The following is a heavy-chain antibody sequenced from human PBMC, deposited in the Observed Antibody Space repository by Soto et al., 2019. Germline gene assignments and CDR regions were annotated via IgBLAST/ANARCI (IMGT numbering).Heavy chain of an antibody. V-gene: IGHV4-59*11. D-gene: IGHD2-21*01. CDR1: GGSINDHY. CDR3: ARYSTDDPKFFDY. Sequence: SETLSLTCTVSGGSINDHYWSYIRQSPGKGLEWIGWIYYTGTTSYNPSLRSRLTISVDTSKNQVSLSLNSVTAADTAVYYCARYSTDDPKFFDYWGQGALVPSPQ. J-gene: IGHJ4*02. CDR2: IYYTGTT.